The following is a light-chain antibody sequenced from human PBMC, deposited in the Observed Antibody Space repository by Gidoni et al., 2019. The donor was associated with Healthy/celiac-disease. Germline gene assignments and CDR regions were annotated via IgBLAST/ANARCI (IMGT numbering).Light chain of an antibody. CDR3: QQSYSTPLT. CDR2: AAS. Sequence: DIQMTQSPSSLSASVGDRVTITCRASQSITSYLNWYQQKPGKAPKLLLYAASSVNSGVPSMCSGSGSGTYFLLNISSQQPEYFATYYWQQSYSTPLTFGGGTKVEIK. J-gene: IGKJ4*01. CDR1: QSITSY. V-gene: IGKV1-39*01.